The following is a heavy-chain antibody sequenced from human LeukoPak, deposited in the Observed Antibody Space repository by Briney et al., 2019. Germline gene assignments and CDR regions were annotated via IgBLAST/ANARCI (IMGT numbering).Heavy chain of an antibody. V-gene: IGHV4-39*01. CDR1: VGSISRSDYY. D-gene: IGHD3-22*01. CDR3: ASATGRGSVDPGTSGYMTS. Sequence: PSETLPLTCTVAVGSISRSDYYWDWLRQPPGKGLEWIGRVYYTGRTDYNPSLVTRVTISIDTSRNQFSLRLSSVTPSDTAVYYCASATGRGSVDPGTSGYMTSWGQGTLVTVSS. J-gene: IGHJ5*02. CDR2: VYYTGRT.